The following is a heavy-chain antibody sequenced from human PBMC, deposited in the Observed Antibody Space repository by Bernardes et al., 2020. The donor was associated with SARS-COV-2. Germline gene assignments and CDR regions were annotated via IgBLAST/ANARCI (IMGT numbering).Heavy chain of an antibody. Sequence: ASVKVSCKVSGYTLTELSMHWVRQAPGKGLEWMGGFDPEDGETIYAQTFQGRVTMTEDTSTDTAYMELSSLRSEDTAVYYCATSWPLRLGELSHPVYYYYYGMDGCGRGTTVTVSS. CDR2: FDPEDGET. D-gene: IGHD3-16*02. J-gene: IGHJ6*02. CDR1: GYTLTELS. CDR3: ATSWPLRLGELSHPVYYYYYGMDG. V-gene: IGHV1-24*01.